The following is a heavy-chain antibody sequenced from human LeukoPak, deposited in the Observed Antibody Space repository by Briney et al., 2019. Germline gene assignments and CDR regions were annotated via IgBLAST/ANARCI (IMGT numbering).Heavy chain of an antibody. CDR1: GFTFSSYW. Sequence: GGSLRLSCAAPGFTFSSYWMSWVRQAPGKGLEWVANIKQDGSEKYYVDSVKGRFTISRDNAKNSLYLQMSSLRAEDTAVYYCARDPRESIAVAGTYMDVWGKGTTVTVSS. J-gene: IGHJ6*03. CDR3: ARDPRESIAVAGTYMDV. D-gene: IGHD6-19*01. CDR2: IKQDGSEK. V-gene: IGHV3-7*01.